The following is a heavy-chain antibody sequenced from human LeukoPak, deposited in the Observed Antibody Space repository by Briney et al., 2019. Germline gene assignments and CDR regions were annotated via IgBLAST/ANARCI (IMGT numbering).Heavy chain of an antibody. CDR3: ARGGSRDGYNRPLDY. CDR1: GASFSGYY. D-gene: IGHD5-24*01. V-gene: IGHV4-34*01. CDR2: TNPSGSA. J-gene: IGHJ4*02. Sequence: SETLSLTCTVYGASFSGYYWTWIRQPPGKGLEWIGETNPSGSANYSPSLESRVTMSLDTSKKQFSLKLTSVTAADTAVYYCARGGSRDGYNRPLDYWGQGTLVTVSS.